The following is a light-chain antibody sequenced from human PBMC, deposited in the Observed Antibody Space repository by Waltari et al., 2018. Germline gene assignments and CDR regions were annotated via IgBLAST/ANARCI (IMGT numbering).Light chain of an antibody. Sequence: AIQMTPSPSSLSASVGHRVTITCRASQGIRNHLGWYQQKPGKVPKLLIYAASTLQSAVPSRFSGSGSGTDFTLTISSLQPEDFVSYYCLQDYDYPLTFGGGTKVEI. V-gene: IGKV1-6*01. J-gene: IGKJ4*01. CDR3: LQDYDYPLT. CDR2: AAS. CDR1: QGIRNH.